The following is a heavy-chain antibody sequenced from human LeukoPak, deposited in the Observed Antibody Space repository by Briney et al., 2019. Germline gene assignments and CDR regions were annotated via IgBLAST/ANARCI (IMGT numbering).Heavy chain of an antibody. CDR3: ASEWELCY. CDR1: GFTVSSNY. J-gene: IGHJ4*02. CDR2: IYSGGST. V-gene: IGHV3-66*02. Sequence: GGSLRLSCAASGFTVSSNYMSWVRQAPGKGLEWVSVIYSGGSTYYAGSVKGRFTISRDNSKNTLYLQMNSLRAEDTAVYHCASEWELCYWGQGTLVTVSS. D-gene: IGHD1-26*01.